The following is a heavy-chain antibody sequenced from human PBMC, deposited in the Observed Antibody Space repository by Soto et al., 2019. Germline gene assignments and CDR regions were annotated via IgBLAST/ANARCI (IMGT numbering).Heavy chain of an antibody. CDR2: INHSGST. D-gene: IGHD3-22*01. V-gene: IGHV4-34*01. Sequence: SETLSLTCAVYGGSFSGYYWSWIRQPPGKGLEWIGEINHSGSTNYNPSPKSRVTISVDTSKNQFSLKLSSVTAADTAVYYCARARPRTYYYDSSGYHPNDYWGQGTLVTVSS. CDR3: ARARPRTYYYDSSGYHPNDY. CDR1: GGSFSGYY. J-gene: IGHJ4*02.